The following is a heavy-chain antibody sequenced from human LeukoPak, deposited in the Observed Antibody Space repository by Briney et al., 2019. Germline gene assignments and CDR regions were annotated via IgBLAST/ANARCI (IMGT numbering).Heavy chain of an antibody. Sequence: GGSLRLVCPASEFTFSSYAIGWVRQAPGKGLDWFSLISGSGGSTYYADSVKGRFTISRDNSKNTLYLQMNSLRAEDTAVYYRAKDVRVGEYYGSGTYLDYWGQGTLVTVSS. V-gene: IGHV3-23*01. CDR2: ISGSGGST. D-gene: IGHD3-10*01. CDR1: EFTFSSYA. CDR3: AKDVRVGEYYGSGTYLDY. J-gene: IGHJ4*02.